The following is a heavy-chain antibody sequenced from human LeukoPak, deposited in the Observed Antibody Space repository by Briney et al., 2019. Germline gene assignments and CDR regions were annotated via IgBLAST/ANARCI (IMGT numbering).Heavy chain of an antibody. V-gene: IGHV1-18*01. Sequence: ASVKVSCKASGYTFTSYGSSWVRQAPGQGLEWMGWISAYNGNTNYAQKLQGRVTMTTDTSTSTAYMELRSLRSEDTAVYYCARDGAAMVTFDYWGQGTLVTVSS. CDR3: ARDGAAMVTFDY. CDR2: ISAYNGNT. D-gene: IGHD5-18*01. CDR1: GYTFTSYG. J-gene: IGHJ4*02.